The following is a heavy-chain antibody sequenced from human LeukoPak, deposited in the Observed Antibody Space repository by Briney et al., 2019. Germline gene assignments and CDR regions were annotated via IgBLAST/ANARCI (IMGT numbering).Heavy chain of an antibody. V-gene: IGHV5-51*01. CDR2: IYPGDSEN. CDR3: ARLLVAVVPVTKSAGACAFDI. D-gene: IGHD2-15*01. Sequence: GASLKISCTGSGYSFTNNWIGWVRQMPGKGLELMGTIYPGDSENKYSPPFQGQVTISAAKSISTAFLQWSSLQASDSAMYYYARLLVAVVPVTKSAGACAFDIWGQGTMVTVSS. CDR1: GYSFTNNW. J-gene: IGHJ3*02.